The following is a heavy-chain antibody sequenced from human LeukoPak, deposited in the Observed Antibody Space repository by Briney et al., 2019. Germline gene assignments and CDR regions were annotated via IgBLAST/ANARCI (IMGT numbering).Heavy chain of an antibody. Sequence: GSLRLSCAASGFTFSSYSMNWVRQAQGKGLEWVSSIISSSSYIYYADSVKGRFTISRDNAKNSLYLQMNSLRAEDTAVYYCARDKTYYYDSSGSPFDYWGQGTLVTVSS. D-gene: IGHD3-22*01. CDR3: ARDKTYYYDSSGSPFDY. J-gene: IGHJ4*02. CDR1: GFTFSSYS. CDR2: IISSSSYI. V-gene: IGHV3-21*01.